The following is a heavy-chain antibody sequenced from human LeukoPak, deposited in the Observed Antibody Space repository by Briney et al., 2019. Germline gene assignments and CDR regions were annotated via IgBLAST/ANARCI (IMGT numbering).Heavy chain of an antibody. CDR3: ARDLSSGWYGDDY. J-gene: IGHJ4*02. Sequence: GRSLRLSCAASGFTFSSYSMNWVRQAPGKGLEWVSSISSSSSYIYYADSVKGRFTISRDNAKNSLYLQMNSLRAEDTAVYYCARDLSSGWYGDDYWGQGTLVTVSS. V-gene: IGHV3-21*01. CDR1: GFTFSSYS. CDR2: ISSSSSYI. D-gene: IGHD6-19*01.